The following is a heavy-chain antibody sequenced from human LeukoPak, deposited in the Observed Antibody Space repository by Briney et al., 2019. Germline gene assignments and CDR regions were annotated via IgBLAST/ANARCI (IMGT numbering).Heavy chain of an antibody. CDR3: AREYGSFDY. J-gene: IGHJ4*02. Sequence: SETLSLTCAVYGGSFSGYYWSWIRQPPGKGLEWIGEINHSGSTNYNPSLKSRVTIPVDTSKNQFSLKLSSVTAADTAVYYCAREYGSFDYWGQGTLVTVSS. D-gene: IGHD1-26*01. V-gene: IGHV4-34*01. CDR2: INHSGST. CDR1: GGSFSGYY.